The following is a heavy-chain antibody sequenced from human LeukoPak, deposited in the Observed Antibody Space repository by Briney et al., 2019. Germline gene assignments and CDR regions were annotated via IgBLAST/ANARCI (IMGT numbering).Heavy chain of an antibody. CDR1: GGTFSSYA. D-gene: IGHD5-24*01. J-gene: IGHJ4*02. Sequence: GASVKVSCKASGGTFSSYAIGWVRQAPGQGLEWMGGIIPIFGTANYAQKFQGRVTITADESTSTAYMELSSLRSEDTAVYYCARRRDGYNSYYFDYWGQGTLVTVSS. CDR3: ARRRDGYNSYYFDY. V-gene: IGHV1-69*13. CDR2: IIPIFGTA.